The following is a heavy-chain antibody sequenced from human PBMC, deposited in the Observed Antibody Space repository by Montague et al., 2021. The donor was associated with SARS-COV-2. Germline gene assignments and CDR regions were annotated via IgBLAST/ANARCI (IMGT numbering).Heavy chain of an antibody. CDR3: VREKAGGLRNVFDI. J-gene: IGHJ3*02. Sequence: SETLSLTCTVSGFSIGSGDYWGWIRQPPGKGLEWIRSIYHSGTTYYNPSLQSRLTMSRDTSTNQFFPRLTSVTAADTAVFFCVREKAGGLRNVFDIWGQGTTVTVSS. V-gene: IGHV4-38-2*02. CDR2: IYHSGTT. CDR1: GFSIGSGDY.